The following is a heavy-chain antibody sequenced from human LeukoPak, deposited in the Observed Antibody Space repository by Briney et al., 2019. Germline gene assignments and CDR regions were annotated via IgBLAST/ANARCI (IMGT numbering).Heavy chain of an antibody. J-gene: IGHJ5*02. V-gene: IGHV3-21*06. Sequence: GGSLRLSCVTSGFTFSRYSMNWVRQAPGQGLEWVSSISSGSTYIHYADSVKGRFTISRDNARNSLYLQMDSLRPEDTATYYCKCPPGASSSDPWGQGTLVIVSS. D-gene: IGHD5/OR15-5a*01. CDR3: KCPPGASSSDP. CDR2: ISSGSTYI. CDR1: GFTFSRYS.